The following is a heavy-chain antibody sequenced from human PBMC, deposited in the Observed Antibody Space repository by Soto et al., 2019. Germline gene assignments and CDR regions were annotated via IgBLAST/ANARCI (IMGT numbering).Heavy chain of an antibody. D-gene: IGHD1-26*01. V-gene: IGHV3-23*01. CDR3: AKDRGELLRKGNYYGMDV. Sequence: GGSLRLSCAASGFTFSSYAMSWVRQAPGKGLEWVSAISGSGGSTYYADSVKGRFTISGDNSKNTLYLQMNSLRAEDTAVYYCAKDRGELLRKGNYYGMDVWGQGTTVTVSS. J-gene: IGHJ6*02. CDR1: GFTFSSYA. CDR2: ISGSGGST.